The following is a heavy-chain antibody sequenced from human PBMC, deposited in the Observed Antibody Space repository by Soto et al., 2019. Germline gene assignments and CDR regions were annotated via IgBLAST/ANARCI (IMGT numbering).Heavy chain of an antibody. V-gene: IGHV4-39*01. J-gene: IGHJ4*02. CDR2: LYYDETT. CDR3: ATPRPYNYVSGAYYGLDF. D-gene: IGHD3-10*01. Sequence: SETLSLTCTVSGGSISSNTYYWGWIRQPPGKGLEWIGSLYYDETTYYNPSLRSRVTISVDTSKKQFSLRLTSVTAADTAMYYCATPRPYNYVSGAYYGLDFWGQGTLVTVSS. CDR1: GGSISSNTYY.